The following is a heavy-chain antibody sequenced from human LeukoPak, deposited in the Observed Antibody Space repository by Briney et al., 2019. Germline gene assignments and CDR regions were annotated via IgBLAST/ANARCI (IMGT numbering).Heavy chain of an antibody. CDR3: ASTLNYYDSSGLCY. D-gene: IGHD3-22*01. CDR1: GVSFSGYY. J-gene: IGHJ4*02. CDR2: INHSGST. V-gene: IGHV4-34*01. Sequence: SETLSLTCAVYGVSFSGYYWSWIRQPPGKGLEWMGEINHSGSTNYNPSLKSRVTISVDTSKNQFSLKLSSVTAPDTAVYYCASTLNYYDSSGLCYWGQGTLVTVSS.